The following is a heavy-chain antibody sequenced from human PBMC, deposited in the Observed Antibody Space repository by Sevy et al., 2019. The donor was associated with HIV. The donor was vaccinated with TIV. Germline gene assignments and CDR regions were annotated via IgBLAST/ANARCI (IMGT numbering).Heavy chain of an antibody. Sequence: LSLTCTVSGGSITTTDYYWSWIRQSPTKGLEWIGYIHFSGNTDYNPSLRSRLSMSVDASRHRFSLNLRSVTAADTAVYYCARGVGGPGVMITFGGVKYAFDFWGQGRMVTVSS. D-gene: IGHD3-16*01. V-gene: IGHV4-30-4*01. J-gene: IGHJ3*01. CDR2: IHFSGNT. CDR3: ARGVGGPGVMITFGGVKYAFDF. CDR1: GGSITTTDYY.